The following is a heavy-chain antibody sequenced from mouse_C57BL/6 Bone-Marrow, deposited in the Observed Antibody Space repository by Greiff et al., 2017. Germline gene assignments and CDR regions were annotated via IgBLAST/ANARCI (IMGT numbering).Heavy chain of an antibody. V-gene: IGHV1-74*01. CDR1: GYTFTSYW. J-gene: IGHJ1*03. CDR2: IHPSDSDT. CDR3: ARGATVWYFDV. Sequence: VQLQQPGAELVKPGASVKVSCKASGYTFTSYWMHWVKQRPGQGLEWIGRIHPSDSDTNYNQKFKGKATLTVDKSSSTAYMQLSSLTSEDSAVYYCARGATVWYFDVWGTGTTVTVSS. D-gene: IGHD1-1*01.